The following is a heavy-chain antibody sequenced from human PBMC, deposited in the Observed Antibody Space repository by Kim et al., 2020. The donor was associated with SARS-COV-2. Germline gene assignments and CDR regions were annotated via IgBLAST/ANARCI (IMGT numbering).Heavy chain of an antibody. V-gene: IGHV1-18*01. CDR1: GYTFTSYG. CDR3: ARDQIVAAAGTENDY. D-gene: IGHD6-13*01. CDR2: ISAYNGNT. J-gene: IGHJ4*02. Sequence: ASVKVSCKASGYTFTSYGISWVRQAPGQGLEWMGWISAYNGNTNYAQKLQGRVTMTTDTSTSTAYMELRSLRSDDTAVYYCARDQIVAAAGTENDYWGQGTLVTVSS.